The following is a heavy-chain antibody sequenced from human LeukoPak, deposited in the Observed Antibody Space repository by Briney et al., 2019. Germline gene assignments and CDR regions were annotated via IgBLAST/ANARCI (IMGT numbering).Heavy chain of an antibody. D-gene: IGHD5-24*01. V-gene: IGHV5-51*01. J-gene: IGHJ6*03. CDR2: IYPGDSDT. CDR1: GYSFTSYW. CDR3: ARHRGVSREKYYYYYYMDV. Sequence: GESLKISCKGSGYSFTSYWIGWVRQMPGKGLEWMGIIYPGDSDTRYSPSFQGQVTISADKSISTAYLQWSSLKASDTAMYYCARHRGVSREKYYYYYYMDVWGKGTTVTISS.